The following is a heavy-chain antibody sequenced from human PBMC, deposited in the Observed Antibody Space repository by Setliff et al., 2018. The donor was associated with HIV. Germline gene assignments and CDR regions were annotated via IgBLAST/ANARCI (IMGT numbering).Heavy chain of an antibody. V-gene: IGHV4-39*07. Sequence: SETLSLTCTVSGGSISSSSYYWGWIRQPPGKGLEWIGSIYYSGSTYYNPSLKSRVTISVDTSKNQFSLKLSSVTAADTAVYYCARTQTQDAFDIWGQGTLVTVSS. CDR1: GGSISSSSYY. CDR3: ARTQTQDAFDI. J-gene: IGHJ3*02. CDR2: IYYSGST.